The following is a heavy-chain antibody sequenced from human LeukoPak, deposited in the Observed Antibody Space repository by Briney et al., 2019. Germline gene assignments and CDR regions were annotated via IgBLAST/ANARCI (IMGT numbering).Heavy chain of an antibody. CDR1: GFTFSSYA. Sequence: GGSLRLSCAASGFTFSSYAMHWVRQAPGKGLEWVAVISYDGSNKYYADSVKGRFTISRDNSKNTLYLQMNSLRAEDTAVYYCAREYSSSWRPHYFQHWGQGTLVTVSS. J-gene: IGHJ1*01. V-gene: IGHV3-30-3*01. CDR3: AREYSSSWRPHYFQH. CDR2: ISYDGSNK. D-gene: IGHD6-13*01.